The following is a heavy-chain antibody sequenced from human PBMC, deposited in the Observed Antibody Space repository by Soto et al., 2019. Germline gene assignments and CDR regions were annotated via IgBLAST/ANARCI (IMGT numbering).Heavy chain of an antibody. V-gene: IGHV3-7*01. CDR1: GFTFSSYW. CDR3: ARDSNYDFWSGYLYYFDY. J-gene: IGHJ4*02. CDR2: IKQDGSEK. Sequence: GGSLRLSCAASGFTFSSYWMGWVRQAPGKGLEWVANIKQDGSEKYYVDSVKGRFTISRDNAKNSLYLQMNSLRAEDTAVYYCARDSNYDFWSGYLYYFDYWGQGTLVTVSS. D-gene: IGHD3-3*01.